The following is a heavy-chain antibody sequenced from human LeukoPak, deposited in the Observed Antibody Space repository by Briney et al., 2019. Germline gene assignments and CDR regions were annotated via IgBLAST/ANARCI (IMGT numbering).Heavy chain of an antibody. CDR3: ARGSGYYYYGMDV. CDR1: GGSFSGYY. V-gene: IGHV4-34*01. Sequence: SETLSLTCAVYGGSFSGYYWSWIRQPPGKGLEWIGEISHSGSTNYNPSLKSRVTISVDTPKNQFSLKLSSVTAADTAVYYCARGSGYYYYGMDVWGQGTTVTVSS. J-gene: IGHJ6*02. CDR2: ISHSGST. D-gene: IGHD3-10*01.